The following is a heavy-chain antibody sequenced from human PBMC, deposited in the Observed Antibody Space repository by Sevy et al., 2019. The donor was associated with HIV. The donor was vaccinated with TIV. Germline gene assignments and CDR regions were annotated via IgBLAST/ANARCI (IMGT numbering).Heavy chain of an antibody. J-gene: IGHJ4*02. CDR3: PRGVYDFWSGYYNGPLYDFDY. V-gene: IGHV3-33*01. CDR2: IWYDGSNK. CDR1: GFTFSSYG. Sequence: GGSLRLSCAASGFTFSSYGMHWVRQAPGKGLEGVAVIWYDGSNKYYADSVKGRFTISRDNSKNTLYLQMNSLRTMDTAVYYCPRGVYDFWSGYYNGPLYDFDYWGQGTLVTVSS. D-gene: IGHD3-3*01.